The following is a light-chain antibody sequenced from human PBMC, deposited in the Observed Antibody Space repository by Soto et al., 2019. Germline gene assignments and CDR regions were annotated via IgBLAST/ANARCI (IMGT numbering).Light chain of an antibody. CDR3: QQTYSTLSIT. J-gene: IGKJ5*01. CDR2: AAS. V-gene: IGKV1-39*01. Sequence: DIQMTQSPSSLSASVGDRVTITCRASESIARHLNWYQQKPGKAPKLLIYAASSLQNGVPSRFRGGGSGTECTLTISNLQPEEFATYYWQQTYSTLSITFGQGTRLEIK. CDR1: ESIARH.